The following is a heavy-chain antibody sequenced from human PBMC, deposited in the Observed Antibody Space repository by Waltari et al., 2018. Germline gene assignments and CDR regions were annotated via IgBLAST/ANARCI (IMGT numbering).Heavy chain of an antibody. CDR3: ARRKAVTGTYHFDD. V-gene: IGHV5-51*03. J-gene: IGHJ4*02. Sequence: EVKKPGESLKISCKDSGYSFTNYWIAWVRQRPGEGLEWMGIIYPGDSDIRYSPSFQGQVTISADKSINTAYLQGSSLKASDTAMYYCARRKAVTGTYHFDDWGQGTLVTVSS. CDR1: GYSFTNYW. CDR2: IYPGDSDI. D-gene: IGHD6-19*01.